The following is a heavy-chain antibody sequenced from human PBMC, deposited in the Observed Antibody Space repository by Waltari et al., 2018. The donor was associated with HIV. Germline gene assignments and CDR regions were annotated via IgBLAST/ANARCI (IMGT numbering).Heavy chain of an antibody. Sequence: QVQLVQSGSEFKKPGASVKVSCTASGYTFTRFPLSWVRQAPGQGLEWMGWIDTDPGNPTYAQCFTGRFVLSLDTSVSTAYLQISSLKAEDTAVYYCARRDASGWFSFDYWGQGTLVTVSS. CDR2: IDTDPGNP. J-gene: IGHJ4*02. CDR3: ARRDASGWFSFDY. V-gene: IGHV7-4-1*02. CDR1: GYTFTRFP. D-gene: IGHD6-19*01.